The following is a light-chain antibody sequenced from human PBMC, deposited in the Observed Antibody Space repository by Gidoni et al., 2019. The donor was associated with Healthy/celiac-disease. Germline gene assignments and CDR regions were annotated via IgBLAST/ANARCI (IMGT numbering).Light chain of an antibody. CDR1: QSVSSSY. Sequence: EIVLTQSPGTLSLSPGERAPLSCRASQSVSSSYLAWYQQKPGQAPRLLIYGASSRATCIPDRFSGSGSGTDFTLTISRLEPEDVAVYYCQQYGSSPSWTFGQXTKVEIK. J-gene: IGKJ1*01. CDR3: QQYGSSPSWT. CDR2: GAS. V-gene: IGKV3-20*01.